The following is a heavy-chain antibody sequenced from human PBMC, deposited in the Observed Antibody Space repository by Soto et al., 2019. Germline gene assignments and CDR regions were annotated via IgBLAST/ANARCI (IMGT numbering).Heavy chain of an antibody. CDR3: ATSWFCSGNRCHHYMDV. J-gene: IGHJ6*03. D-gene: IGHD6-19*01. CDR1: GFTFSNFW. CDR2: INQHGSEI. V-gene: IGHV3-7*01. Sequence: GGSLRLSCAASGFTFSNFWMNWVRQAPGKGLEWVANINQHGSEIYYVDSVKGRFTISRDNAENSLSLQMSSLRVEDTAVYYCATSWFCSGNRCHHYMDVWGKGTTVTVSS.